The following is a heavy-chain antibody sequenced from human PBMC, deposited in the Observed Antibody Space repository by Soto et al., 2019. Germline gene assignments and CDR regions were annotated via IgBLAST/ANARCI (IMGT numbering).Heavy chain of an antibody. V-gene: IGHV3-11*01. D-gene: IGHD3-16*01. CDR1: GFTFSDHF. Sequence: QVQLVESGGGVVKPGGSPRLSCAASGFTFSDHFMSWIRQAPGKGLEWISYISGGASSIYYADSVKGRFTISRDNAKNSLYLQMNSLRAEDTAVYYCARWRSYGGTRSFDFWGQGTLVTVSS. CDR3: ARWRSYGGTRSFDF. J-gene: IGHJ4*02. CDR2: ISGGASSI.